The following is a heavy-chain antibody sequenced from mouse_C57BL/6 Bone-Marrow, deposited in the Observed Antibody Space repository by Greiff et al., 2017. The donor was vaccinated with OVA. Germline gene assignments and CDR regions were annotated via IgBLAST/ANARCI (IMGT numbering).Heavy chain of an antibody. Sequence: EVQLQESGPGLVKPSQSLSLTCSVTGYSITSGYYWNWIRQFPGNKLEWMGYISYDGSNNYNPSLKNRISITRDTSKNQFFLKLNSVTTEDTATYYCAREIYYYGYWYFDVWGTGTTVTVSS. CDR2: ISYDGSN. CDR1: GYSITSGYY. V-gene: IGHV3-6*01. D-gene: IGHD1-1*01. CDR3: AREIYYYGYWYFDV. J-gene: IGHJ1*03.